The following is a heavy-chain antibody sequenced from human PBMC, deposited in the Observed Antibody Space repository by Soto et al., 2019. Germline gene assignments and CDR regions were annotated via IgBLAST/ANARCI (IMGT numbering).Heavy chain of an antibody. Sequence: SETLSLTCTVSGGSISSYYWSWIRQPPGKGLEWIGYIYYSGSTNYNPSLKSRVTISVDTSKNQFSLKLSSVTAADTGVYYCARYGYYYHSSAYSGYWGQGTPVTVSS. CDR1: GGSISSYY. CDR3: ARYGYYYHSSAYSGY. CDR2: IYYSGST. J-gene: IGHJ4*02. D-gene: IGHD3-22*01. V-gene: IGHV4-59*08.